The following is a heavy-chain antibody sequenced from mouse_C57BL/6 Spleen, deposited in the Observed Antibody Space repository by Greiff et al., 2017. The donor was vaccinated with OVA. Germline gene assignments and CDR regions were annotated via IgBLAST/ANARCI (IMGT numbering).Heavy chain of an antibody. CDR1: GYAFSSSW. V-gene: IGHV1-82*01. D-gene: IGHD3-2*02. CDR3: GGSAQATFYAMDY. CDR2: IYPGDGDT. Sequence: QVQLQQSGPELVKPGASVKISCKASGYAFSSSWMNWVKQRPGKGLEWIGRIYPGDGDTNYNGKFKGKATLTADKSSSTAYMQLSSLTSEDSAVYFCGGSAQATFYAMDYWGQGTSVTVSS. J-gene: IGHJ4*01.